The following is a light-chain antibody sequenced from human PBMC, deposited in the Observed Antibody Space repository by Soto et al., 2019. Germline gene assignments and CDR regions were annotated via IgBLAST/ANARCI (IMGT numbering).Light chain of an antibody. CDR3: SSYAGSDTFV. Sequence: QSSRTQPASGSGSPGQAITISCTGTSGDVGAYNFVSWYQQHPGKAPKLIVYHVSDRPSGFSSRFSGSKSGNSASLTISGLHAEDEADYYCSSYAGSDTFVFGTGTKVTVL. CDR1: SGDVGAYNF. J-gene: IGLJ1*01. V-gene: IGLV2-14*03. CDR2: HVS.